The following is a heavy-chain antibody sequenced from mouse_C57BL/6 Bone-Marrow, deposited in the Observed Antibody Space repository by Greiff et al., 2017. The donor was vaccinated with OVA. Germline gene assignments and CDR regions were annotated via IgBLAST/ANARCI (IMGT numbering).Heavy chain of an antibody. V-gene: IGHV8-8*01. Sequence: QVTLKESGPGILQPSQTLSLTCSFSGFSLSTFGMGVGWIRQPSGKGLEWLAHIWWDDDKYYNPALKSRLTISKDTSKNQVFRKIAHVDTADTATDYCARIPYGNYWYFDVWGTGTTVTVSS. D-gene: IGHD2-1*01. J-gene: IGHJ1*03. CDR2: IWWDDDK. CDR3: ARIPYGNYWYFDV. CDR1: GFSLSTFGMG.